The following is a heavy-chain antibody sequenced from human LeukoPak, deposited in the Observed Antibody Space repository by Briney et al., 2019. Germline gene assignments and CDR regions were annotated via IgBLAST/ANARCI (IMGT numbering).Heavy chain of an antibody. CDR1: GYTFTGYY. CDR3: ARVMQQRNAFDI. D-gene: IGHD6-13*01. V-gene: IGHV1-2*02. J-gene: IGHJ3*02. CDR2: INPNSGGT. Sequence: ASVKVSCKASGYTFTGYYMHWVRQAPGQGLEWMGWINPNSGGTNYAQKFQGRVTMTRDTSISTAYMELNRLRSDDTAVYYCARVMQQRNAFDIWGQGTMVTVSS.